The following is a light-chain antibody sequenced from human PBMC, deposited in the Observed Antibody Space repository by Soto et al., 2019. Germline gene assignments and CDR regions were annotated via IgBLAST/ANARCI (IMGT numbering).Light chain of an antibody. CDR3: QQSYNAPYT. J-gene: IGKJ2*01. CDR2: SAA. V-gene: IGKV1-39*01. Sequence: IQMTQSPSSLSVSIGDSITITCRASQNIGTSLNWYQMKLGRAPKLLIYSAATLQSGAPSRFIGGGSGTDFTRTIKNLQPDDLATYSCQQSYNAPYTLGLGTMLEIK. CDR1: QNIGTS.